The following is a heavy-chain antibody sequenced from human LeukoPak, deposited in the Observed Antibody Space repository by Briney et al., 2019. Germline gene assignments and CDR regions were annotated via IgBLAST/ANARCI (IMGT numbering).Heavy chain of an antibody. V-gene: IGHV4-59*04. CDR1: GGSISSYY. CDR2: IYHSGNT. J-gene: IGHJ3*02. D-gene: IGHD6-25*01. Sequence: SETLSLTCTVSGGSISSYYWSWIRQPPGKGLEWIGNIYHSGNTYYNPSLKSRVTMSVDTSKNQFSLKLRSVTAADTSVFYCARQRPNAFDIWGQGTMVTVSS. CDR3: ARQRPNAFDI.